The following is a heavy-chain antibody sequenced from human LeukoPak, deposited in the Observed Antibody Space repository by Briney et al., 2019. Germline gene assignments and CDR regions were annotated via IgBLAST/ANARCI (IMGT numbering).Heavy chain of an antibody. D-gene: IGHD3-10*01. J-gene: IGHJ4*02. CDR2: IYYSGST. Sequence: SETLSLTCTVSGGSVSSSSYYWGWIRQPPGKGLEWIGSIYYSGSTYYNPSLKSRVTISVDTSKNQFSLKLSSVTAADTAVYYCAREDSGFGESPFDYWGQGTLVTVSS. CDR1: GGSVSSSSYY. V-gene: IGHV4-39*07. CDR3: AREDSGFGESPFDY.